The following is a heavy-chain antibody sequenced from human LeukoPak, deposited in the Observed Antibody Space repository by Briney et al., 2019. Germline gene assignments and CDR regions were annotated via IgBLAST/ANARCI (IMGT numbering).Heavy chain of an antibody. CDR3: ARRGGGNYPQYFEY. V-gene: IGHV3-30*03. CDR1: GFTFSSYA. CDR2: ISYDGSNK. D-gene: IGHD1-7*01. J-gene: IGHJ4*02. Sequence: GRSLRLSRAASGFTFSSYAMHWVRQAPGKGLEWVAFISYDGSNKYFADSVKGRFTISRDNPKNTLYLQMNSLRAEDAAVYYCARRGGGNYPQYFEYWGQGTLVTVSS.